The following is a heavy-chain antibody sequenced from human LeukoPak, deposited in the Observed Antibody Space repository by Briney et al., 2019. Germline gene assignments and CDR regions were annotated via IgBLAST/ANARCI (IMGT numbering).Heavy chain of an antibody. D-gene: IGHD1-14*01. CDR2: INPKSGGT. V-gene: IGHV1-2*06. CDR3: ARSWTKTNYHYMDV. CDR1: GYTFTDYY. J-gene: IGHJ6*03. Sequence: VASVKVSCKASGYTFTDYYIHWVLQAPGQGLEWMVRINPKSGGTNYAQKFQGRVTMTRDTSIATAYMELNNLRSDDTAAFYCARSWTKTNYHYMDVWAKGTTVTVS.